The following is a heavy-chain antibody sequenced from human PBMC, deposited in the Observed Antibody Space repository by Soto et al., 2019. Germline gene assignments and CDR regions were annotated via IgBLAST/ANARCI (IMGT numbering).Heavy chain of an antibody. V-gene: IGHV3-21*01. CDR3: ARDIEWSSGYNWFDP. J-gene: IGHJ5*02. CDR2: ISSSSSYI. CDR1: GFTFSSYS. D-gene: IGHD3-10*01. Sequence: PGGSLRLSCAASGFTFSSYSMNWVRQAPGKGLEWVSSISSSSSYIYYADSVKGRFTISRDNAKNSLYLQMNSLRAEDTAVYYCARDIEWSSGYNWFDPWGQGTLVTVSS.